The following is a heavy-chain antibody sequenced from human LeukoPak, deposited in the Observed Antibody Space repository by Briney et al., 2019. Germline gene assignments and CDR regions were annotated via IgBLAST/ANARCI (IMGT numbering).Heavy chain of an antibody. D-gene: IGHD2-15*01. CDR2: MYYSGST. CDR1: GGSISNYY. CDR3: ASVPRRYCSGGSCSKGGYYDYYMDV. Sequence: SETLSHTRSVSGGSISNYYWSWIRQPPGKGLEWIGYMYYSGSTNYNPSLKSRVTISVDTSKNQFSMKLSSVTAAETAVYYCASVPRRYCSGGSCSKGGYYDYYMDVWGKGTLVTVSS. V-gene: IGHV4-59*01. J-gene: IGHJ6*03.